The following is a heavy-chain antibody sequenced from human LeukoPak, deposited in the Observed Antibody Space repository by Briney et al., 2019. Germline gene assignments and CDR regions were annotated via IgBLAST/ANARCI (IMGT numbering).Heavy chain of an antibody. CDR2: ISAYNGNT. V-gene: IGHV1-18*01. Sequence: GASVKVSCKASGYTFTSYGISWVRQAPGQGLEWMGWISAYNGNTNYAQKLQGRVTMTRNTSISTAYMELSSLRSGDTAVYYCARGPALYCSSTSCYAGSAFDPWGQGTLVTVSS. D-gene: IGHD2-2*01. CDR1: GYTFTSYG. J-gene: IGHJ5*02. CDR3: ARGPALYCSSTSCYAGSAFDP.